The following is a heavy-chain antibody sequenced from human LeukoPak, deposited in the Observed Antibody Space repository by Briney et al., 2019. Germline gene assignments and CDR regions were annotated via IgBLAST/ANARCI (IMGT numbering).Heavy chain of an antibody. Sequence: ASVKVSCKASGGTFSSYAISWVRQAPGQGLEWMGWISAYNGNTNYAQKLQGRVTMTTDTSTSTAYMELRSLRSDDTAVYYCARAVSGWYYWFDPWGQGTLVTVSS. V-gene: IGHV1-18*01. CDR3: ARAVSGWYYWFDP. D-gene: IGHD6-19*01. CDR2: ISAYNGNT. CDR1: GGTFSSYA. J-gene: IGHJ5*02.